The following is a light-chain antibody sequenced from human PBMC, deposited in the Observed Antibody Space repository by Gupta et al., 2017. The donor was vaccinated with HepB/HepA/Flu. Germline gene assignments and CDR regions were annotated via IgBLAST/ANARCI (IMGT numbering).Light chain of an antibody. CDR3: KQYNSYPLA. CDR1: QSISSW. J-gene: IGKJ4*01. V-gene: IGKV1-5*03. CDR2: KAS. Sequence: DIQMTQSPSTLSASVGDRVTITCRASQSISSWLAWYQQKPGQAPKLLIYKASSLESGVPSRFSGSGSGTEFTLTISSLQPDDFATYYCKQYNSYPLAFGGGTKVEIK.